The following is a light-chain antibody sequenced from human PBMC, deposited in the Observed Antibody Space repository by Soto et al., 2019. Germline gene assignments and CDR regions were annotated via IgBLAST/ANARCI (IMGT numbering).Light chain of an antibody. V-gene: IGKV3-11*01. CDR1: HNVSSY. CDR3: QQRSYWPIT. CDR2: DAS. Sequence: ETVMTQSPATLSLSPGERATLSCRASHNVSSYLAWYQQKPGLAPRLLIYDASNRAAGIPARFSGSGSGTDFTLTISSLEPEDFAVYYCQQRSYWPITFGQGTRLEI. J-gene: IGKJ5*01.